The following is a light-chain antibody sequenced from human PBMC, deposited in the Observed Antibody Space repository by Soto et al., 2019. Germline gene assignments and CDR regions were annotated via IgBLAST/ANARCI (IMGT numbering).Light chain of an antibody. J-gene: IGKJ4*01. Sequence: EILLTQSPCTLALSPGERATLSCGASQSVSSSYLAWYQQKPGQAPRLLIYGASTRATGIPARFSGSGSGTEFTLTISSLQYEDFAVYYCQQYNNWPPLTFGGGTKVDIK. V-gene: IGKV3-15*01. CDR2: GAS. CDR1: QSVSSSY. CDR3: QQYNNWPPLT.